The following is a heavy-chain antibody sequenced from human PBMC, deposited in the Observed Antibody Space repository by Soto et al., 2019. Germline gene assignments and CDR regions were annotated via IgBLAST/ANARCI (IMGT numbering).Heavy chain of an antibody. V-gene: IGHV1-69*01. CDR3: ARDRSSGYSYGYGIGFWFDP. Sequence: QVQLVQSGAEVKKPGSSVKVSCKASGGTFSSYAISWVRQAPGQGLEWMGGIIPIFGTANYAQKFQGRVTITAHESTSTAYRERSSLRSEDTAVYYCARDRSSGYSYGYGIGFWFDPWGQGTRVTVSS. CDR2: IIPIFGTA. J-gene: IGHJ5*02. D-gene: IGHD5-18*01. CDR1: GGTFSSYA.